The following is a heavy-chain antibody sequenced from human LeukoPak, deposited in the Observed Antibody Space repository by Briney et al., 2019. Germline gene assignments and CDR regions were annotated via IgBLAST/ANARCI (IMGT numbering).Heavy chain of an antibody. CDR1: GYTFTSYG. V-gene: IGHV1-18*01. CDR3: ASPDRPSIAAALDV. J-gene: IGHJ6*02. D-gene: IGHD6-13*01. CDR2: ISAYNGNT. Sequence: GASVKVSCKASGYTFTSYGISWVRQAPGQGLERMGWISAYNGNTNYAQKLQGRVTMTTDTSTSTAYMELRSLRSDDTAVYYCASPDRPSIAAALDVWGQGTTVTVSS.